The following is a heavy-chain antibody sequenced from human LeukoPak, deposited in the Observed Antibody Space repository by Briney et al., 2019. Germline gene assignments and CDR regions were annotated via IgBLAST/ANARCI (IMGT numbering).Heavy chain of an antibody. V-gene: IGHV4-39*07. D-gene: IGHD2-2*01. CDR1: GGSISSSSYY. CDR3: ARALYCSSTSCNYYYMDV. CDR2: IYYSGST. J-gene: IGHJ6*03. Sequence: PSETLSLTCTVSGGSISSSSYYWGWIRQPPGKGVEWIGSIYYSGSTYYNPSLKSRVTISVDTSKNQFSLKLSSVTAADTAVYYCARALYCSSTSCNYYYMDVWGKGTTVTVSS.